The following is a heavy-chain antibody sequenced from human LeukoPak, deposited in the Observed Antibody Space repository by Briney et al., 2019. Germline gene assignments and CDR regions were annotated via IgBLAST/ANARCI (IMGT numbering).Heavy chain of an antibody. CDR1: GFTVSSKY. V-gene: IGHV3-66*01. J-gene: IGHJ4*02. CDR3: ASLYYGGNNFDY. Sequence: GGSLRLSCAASGFTVSSKYMSWVRQAPGKGLEWVSVIYSGGSTHYVDSVKGRFTISRDNSKNTVYLQMNSLRVGDTAVYYCASLYYGGNNFDYWGQGTLVTVSS. CDR2: IYSGGST. D-gene: IGHD4-23*01.